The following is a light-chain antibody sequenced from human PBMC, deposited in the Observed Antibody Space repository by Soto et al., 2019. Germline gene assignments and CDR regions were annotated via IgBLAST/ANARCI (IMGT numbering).Light chain of an antibody. Sequence: ETVLTQSPGTLSLSPGERATLSCRASESVSSIYVAWYQQKPGQAPTLPIYGASTRATGIPDRFSGSGSGTDFTLTIDRLEPEDFAVYYCQQSLNPKTFGQGTKVDIK. CDR3: QQSLNPKT. CDR2: GAS. V-gene: IGKV3-20*01. CDR1: ESVSSIY. J-gene: IGKJ1*01.